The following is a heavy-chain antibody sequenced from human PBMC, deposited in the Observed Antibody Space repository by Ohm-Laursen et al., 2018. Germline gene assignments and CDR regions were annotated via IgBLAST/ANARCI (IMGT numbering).Heavy chain of an antibody. D-gene: IGHD3-3*01. Sequence: SLRLSCAASGFTFSSYAMSWVRQAPGKGLEWVSAISGSGGSTYYADSVKGRFTISRDNSKNTLYLQMNSLRAEDTAVYYCAKSGRQPFGVANYFDYWGQGTLVTVSS. CDR2: ISGSGGST. J-gene: IGHJ4*02. CDR1: GFTFSSYA. CDR3: AKSGRQPFGVANYFDY. V-gene: IGHV3-23*01.